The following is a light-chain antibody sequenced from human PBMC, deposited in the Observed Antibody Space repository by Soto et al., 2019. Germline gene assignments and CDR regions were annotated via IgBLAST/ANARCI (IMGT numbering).Light chain of an antibody. Sequence: QSALTQPASVSGSPGQSITISCTGTSSDVGGYNYVSWYQQHPGKAPKLMIYEVSNRPSGVSNRFSGSKSGNTASLTISWLQAEDEADYYCSSYTSSSIVVFGGGTKLTVL. V-gene: IGLV2-14*01. CDR1: SSDVGGYNY. CDR3: SSYTSSSIVV. J-gene: IGLJ2*01. CDR2: EVS.